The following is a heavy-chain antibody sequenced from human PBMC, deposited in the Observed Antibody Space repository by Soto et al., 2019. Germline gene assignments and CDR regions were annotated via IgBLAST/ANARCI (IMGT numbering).Heavy chain of an antibody. CDR3: ARPTYYYDSSGPPGY. CDR1: GFPFDSYG. V-gene: IGHV3-33*01. Sequence: GGSLRLSCVASGFPFDSYGIHWVRRAPGKGLEWVATIGFAGNNKYYADSVKGRFTISRDNSKNTLYLHINSLKVDDTAMYYCARPTYYYDSSGPPGYWGQGTLVTVSS. CDR2: IGFAGNNK. J-gene: IGHJ4*02. D-gene: IGHD3-22*01.